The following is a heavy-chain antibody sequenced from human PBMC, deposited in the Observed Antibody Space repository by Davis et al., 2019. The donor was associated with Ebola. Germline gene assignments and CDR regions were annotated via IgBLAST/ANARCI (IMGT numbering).Heavy chain of an antibody. CDR3: ARDRGLIAAAGTFDY. Sequence: ASVKVSCKASGGTFSSYAISWVRQAPGQGLEWMGWISAYNGNTNYAQKLQGRVTMTTDTSTSTAYMELRSLRSDDTAVYYCARDRGLIAAAGTFDYWGQGTLVTVSS. J-gene: IGHJ4*02. CDR2: ISAYNGNT. CDR1: GGTFSSYA. V-gene: IGHV1-18*01. D-gene: IGHD6-13*01.